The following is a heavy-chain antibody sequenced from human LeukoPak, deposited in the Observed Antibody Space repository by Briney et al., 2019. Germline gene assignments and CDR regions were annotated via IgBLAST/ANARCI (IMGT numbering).Heavy chain of an antibody. CDR3: ARQPGDYGDYANPFDY. V-gene: IGHV4-39*01. CDR2: IYYSGST. CDR1: GGSISSSSYY. Sequence: PSETLSLTCTVSGGSISSSSYYWGWIRQPPGKGLEWIGSIYYSGSTYYNPSLKSRVTISVDTSKNQFSLKLSSVTAADTAVYYCARQPGDYGDYANPFDYWGQGTLVTVSS. J-gene: IGHJ4*02. D-gene: IGHD4-17*01.